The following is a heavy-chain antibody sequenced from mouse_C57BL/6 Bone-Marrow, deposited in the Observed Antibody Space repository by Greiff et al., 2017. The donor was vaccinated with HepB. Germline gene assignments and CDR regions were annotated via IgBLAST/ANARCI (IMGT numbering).Heavy chain of an antibody. CDR2: ILPSIGRT. CDR1: DSEVFPIAY. CDR3: ARTGDGYQAWFAY. V-gene: IGHV15-2*01. Sequence: QVQLVESGSELRSPGSSVKLSCKDFDSEVFPIAYMSWVRQKPGHGFEWIGGILPSIGRTIYGEKFEDKATLDADTLSNTAYLELNSLTSEDSAIYYCARTGDGYQAWFAYWGQGTLVTVSA. J-gene: IGHJ3*01. D-gene: IGHD2-3*01.